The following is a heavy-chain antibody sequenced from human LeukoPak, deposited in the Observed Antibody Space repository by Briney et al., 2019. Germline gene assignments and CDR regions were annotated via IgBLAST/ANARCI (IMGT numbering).Heavy chain of an antibody. CDR3: ARDAGRLWFGEPYYFDY. Sequence: ASVNVSCKTSGYTFINYGISWVRQAPGQGLEWMGWISAYNGNTNYAQKLQGRVTMTTDTSTSTAYMELRSLRSDDTAVYYCARDAGRLWFGEPYYFDYWGQATLVTVSS. J-gene: IGHJ4*02. D-gene: IGHD3-10*01. CDR2: ISAYNGNT. CDR1: GYTFINYG. V-gene: IGHV1-18*01.